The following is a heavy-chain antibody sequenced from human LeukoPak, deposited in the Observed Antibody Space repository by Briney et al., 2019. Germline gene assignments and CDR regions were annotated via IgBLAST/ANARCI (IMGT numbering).Heavy chain of an antibody. CDR2: IYYRGST. Sequence: SETLSLTCTVSGGSISGYYWSWIRQPPGKGLEWIGFIYYRGSTNYNPSLKSRVTISVDTSKNQFSLKLSSVTAADTAVYYCARERFAPHDETIGGMDVWGQGTTVTVSS. V-gene: IGHV4-59*01. D-gene: IGHD1-1*01. J-gene: IGHJ6*02. CDR1: GGSISGYY. CDR3: ARERFAPHDETIGGMDV.